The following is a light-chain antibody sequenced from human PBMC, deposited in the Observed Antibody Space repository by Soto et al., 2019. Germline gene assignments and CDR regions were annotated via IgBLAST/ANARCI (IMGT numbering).Light chain of an antibody. V-gene: IGKV1-5*03. CDR2: RAS. J-gene: IGKJ3*01. CDR3: QQYETYSGT. CDR1: QIINTW. Sequence: DIQMTQSPSSLSASVGDRVTITCRASQIINTWLAWYQQKPGKAPKLLIYRASNLVNGVPSRFSGSGSGTEFTLTISSLPPDDFSIYYCQQYETYSGTFGPVTKVDL.